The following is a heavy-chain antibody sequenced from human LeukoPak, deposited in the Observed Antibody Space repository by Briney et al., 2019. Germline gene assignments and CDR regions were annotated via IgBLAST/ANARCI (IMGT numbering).Heavy chain of an antibody. CDR1: GGSISSSSYY. J-gene: IGHJ4*02. CDR2: GYYSGST. Sequence: SETLSLTCTVSGGSISSSSYYWGWIRQPPGKGLEWIGSGYYSGSTYYNPSLETRVTISVDTSKNQFSLKLSSVTAADTAVYYCARLKGERSLFEYWGQGTLVTVSS. V-gene: IGHV4-39*01. D-gene: IGHD2-21*01. CDR3: ARLKGERSLFEY.